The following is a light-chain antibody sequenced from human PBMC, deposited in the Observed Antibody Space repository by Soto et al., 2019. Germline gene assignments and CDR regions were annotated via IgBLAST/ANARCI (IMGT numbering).Light chain of an antibody. CDR2: ENN. Sequence: QSVLTQPPSVSAAAGQKVTISCSGSTSNIGNNYVSWYQQLPGTAPKLLIFENNKRPSGIPDRFSGSKSGTSATLGITGLQTGDEAEYYCGAWDSSLSAGVFGGGTKLTVL. CDR3: GAWDSSLSAGV. J-gene: IGLJ3*02. V-gene: IGLV1-51*02. CDR1: TSNIGNNY.